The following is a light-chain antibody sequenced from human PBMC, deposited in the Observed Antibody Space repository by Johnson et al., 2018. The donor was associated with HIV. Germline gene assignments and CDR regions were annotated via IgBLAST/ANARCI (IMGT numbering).Light chain of an antibody. CDR3: GSWDSSLSAFV. CDR1: SSNIGNGY. CDR2: DNN. Sequence: QSVLTQPPSVSAAPGQKVSISCSGSSSNIGNGYVSWYQQLPGTAPKLLIYDNNKRPSEITDRFSGSKSGTSATLGITGLQTGDETDYYCGSWDSSLSAFVFGTGTKVTVL. J-gene: IGLJ1*01. V-gene: IGLV1-51*01.